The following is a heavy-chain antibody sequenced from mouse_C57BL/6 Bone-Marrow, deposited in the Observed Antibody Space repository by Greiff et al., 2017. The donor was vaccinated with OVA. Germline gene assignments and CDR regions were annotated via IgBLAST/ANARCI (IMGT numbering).Heavy chain of an antibody. CDR3: ARYMVTGGSCWYFDV. V-gene: IGHV3-8*01. CDR2: ISYSGST. Sequence: EVKLMESGPGLAKPSQTLSLTCSVTGYSITSDYWNWIRKFPGNKLEYMGYISYSGSTYYNPSLKSRISITRDTSKNQYYLQLNSVTTEDTATYYCARYMVTGGSCWYFDVWGTGTTVTVSS. D-gene: IGHD2-2*01. J-gene: IGHJ1*03. CDR1: GYSITSDY.